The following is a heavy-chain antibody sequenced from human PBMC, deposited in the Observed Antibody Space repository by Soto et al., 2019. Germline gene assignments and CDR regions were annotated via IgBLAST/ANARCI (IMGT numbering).Heavy chain of an antibody. J-gene: IGHJ6*02. CDR3: ATCLVLAHPYGMDV. Sequence: GASVKVSCKVSGYTLTELSMHWVLQAPGKGLEWMGGVDPEDGETIYAQKFQGRVTMTEDTSTDTAYMELSSLRSEDTAVYYCATCLVLAHPYGMDVWGQGTTVTVSS. D-gene: IGHD2-8*01. CDR2: VDPEDGET. V-gene: IGHV1-24*01. CDR1: GYTLTELS.